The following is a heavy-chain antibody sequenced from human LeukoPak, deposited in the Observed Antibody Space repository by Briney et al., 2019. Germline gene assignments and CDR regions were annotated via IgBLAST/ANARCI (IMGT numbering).Heavy chain of an antibody. V-gene: IGHV3-53*01. D-gene: IGHD6-19*01. CDR2: IYSGGST. CDR1: GFTVSSNY. CDR3: ARVIAVAGIIDP. J-gene: IGHJ5*02. Sequence: PGGSLRLSCAASGFTVSSNYMSWVRQAPGKGLEWVSVIYSGGSTYYADSVKGRFTISRDNSKNTLYLQMNSLRAEDTAVYYCARVIAVAGIIDPWAQGTLVTVSS.